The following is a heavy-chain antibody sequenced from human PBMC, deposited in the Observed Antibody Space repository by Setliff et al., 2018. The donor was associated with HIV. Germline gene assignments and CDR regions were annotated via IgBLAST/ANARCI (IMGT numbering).Heavy chain of an antibody. Sequence: SETLSLTCSVSGGSMRNYYWSWIRQPPRKVLEWVGYISYNGITTYNPSLKSRVTISVDTSKNQFSLKLTSVTAPDTAVYYCARHRPWEVDVFDIWGQGTMVTVSS. J-gene: IGHJ3*02. CDR3: ARHRPWEVDVFDI. V-gene: IGHV4-59*08. CDR2: ISYNGIT. CDR1: GGSMRNYY. D-gene: IGHD1-26*01.